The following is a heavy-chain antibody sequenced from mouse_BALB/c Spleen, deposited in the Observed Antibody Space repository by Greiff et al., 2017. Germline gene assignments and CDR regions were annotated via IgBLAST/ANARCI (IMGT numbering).Heavy chain of an antibody. CDR1: GYTFTSYW. Sequence: VQLQQPGAELVKPGAPVKLSCKASGYTFTSYWMNWVKQRPGRGLEWIGRIDPSDSETHYNQKFKDKATLTVDKSSSTAYIQLSSLTSEDSAVYYCARNGFYYFDYWGQGTTLTVSS. V-gene: IGHV1-69*02. CDR2: IDPSDSET. J-gene: IGHJ2*01. CDR3: ARNGFYYFDY. D-gene: IGHD1-2*01.